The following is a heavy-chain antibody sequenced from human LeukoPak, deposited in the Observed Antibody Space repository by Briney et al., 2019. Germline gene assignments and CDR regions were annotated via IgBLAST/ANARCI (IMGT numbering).Heavy chain of an antibody. Sequence: SVRLSYNPAGGTFSSYAVSWVRRAPGQGREGMGGIIPIFGPADYAQKFQGTVTITTDECTSTAYMELNSLRSEDTAVYYCARGTRVSYYYYYMDVWGRGTTVTVSS. CDR2: IIPIFGPA. CDR3: ARGTRVSYYYYYMDV. D-gene: IGHD6-13*01. V-gene: IGHV1-69*05. CDR1: GGTFSSYA. J-gene: IGHJ6*03.